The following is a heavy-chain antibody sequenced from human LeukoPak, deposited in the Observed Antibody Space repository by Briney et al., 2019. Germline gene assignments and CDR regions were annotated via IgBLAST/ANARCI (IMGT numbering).Heavy chain of an antibody. CDR1: GGTFSSYA. V-gene: IGHV1-69*01. Sequence: GASVKVSCKASGGTFSSYAISWVRQAPGQGLEWMGGIIPIFGTANYAQKFQGRVTITADESTSTAYMELSSLRSEDTAVCYCARDGIRGIAAAGTTWFDPWGQGTLVTVSS. CDR2: IIPIFGTA. D-gene: IGHD6-13*01. CDR3: ARDGIRGIAAAGTTWFDP. J-gene: IGHJ5*02.